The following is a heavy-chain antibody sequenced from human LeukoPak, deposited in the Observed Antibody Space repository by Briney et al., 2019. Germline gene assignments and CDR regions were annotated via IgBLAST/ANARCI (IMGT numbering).Heavy chain of an antibody. CDR3: AGFSHKGV. V-gene: IGHV3-66*01. J-gene: IGHJ6*02. CDR1: GFTFSSYW. Sequence: PGGSLRLSCAASGFTFSSYWMHWVRQAPGKGLEWVALIYSGGSTYYAAFVKGRFTISRDNSKNTLYLQMSSLRAEDTAVYYCAGFSHKGVWGQGTTVTVSS. CDR2: IYSGGST.